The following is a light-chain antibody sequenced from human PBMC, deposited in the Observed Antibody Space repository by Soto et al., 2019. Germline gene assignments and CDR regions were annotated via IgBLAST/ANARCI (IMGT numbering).Light chain of an antibody. CDR3: QQYGSSPPVT. CDR2: GAS. Sequence: EVVLTQSPGTLSLSPGARATLSCRASQSFSSTYLAWYQQKPGQAPRLLIYGASIRATGIPDRFSGSGSGTDFTLTISSLEPEDFAVYYGQQYGSSPPVTFGGGTKVDIK. V-gene: IGKV3-20*01. CDR1: QSFSSTY. J-gene: IGKJ4*01.